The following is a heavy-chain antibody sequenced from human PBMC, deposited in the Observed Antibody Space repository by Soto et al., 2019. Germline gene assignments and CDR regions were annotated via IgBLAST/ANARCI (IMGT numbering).Heavy chain of an antibody. CDR3: ARESGSGYYNDAFDI. D-gene: IGHD3-22*01. V-gene: IGHV3-30*04. J-gene: IGHJ3*02. CDR1: GFTFSSYA. CDR2: ISYDGSNK. Sequence: GGSLRLSCAASGFTFSSYAMHWVRQAPGKGLEWVAVISYDGSNKYYEDSVKGRFTISRDNSKNTLYLQMNSLRAEDTAVYYCARESGSGYYNDAFDIWGQGKMVTVSS.